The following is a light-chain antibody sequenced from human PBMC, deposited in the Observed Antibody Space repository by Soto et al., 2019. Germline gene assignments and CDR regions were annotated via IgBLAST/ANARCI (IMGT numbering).Light chain of an antibody. J-gene: IGLJ1*01. CDR2: DVS. Sequence: QSALSQPRSVSGTPGESFTISCAGTSRDVGGYNYVSWYQQHPGKAPKLMIYDVSKRPSGVPDRFSGSKSGNTASLTISGLQADDEADSYCCSYAGRHTYVFGTGTKVTVL. V-gene: IGLV2-11*01. CDR1: SRDVGGYNY. CDR3: CSYAGRHTYV.